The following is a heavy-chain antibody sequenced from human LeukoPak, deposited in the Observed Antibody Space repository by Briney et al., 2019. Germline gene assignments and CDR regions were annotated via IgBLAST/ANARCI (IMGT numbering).Heavy chain of an antibody. V-gene: IGHV3-13*01. CDR1: RFTFSSHG. Sequence: PGRSLRLSCAASRFTFSSHGMHWVRQATRRGLEWVAAINTAGKTYYANSVRGRFTISRENAKKSLYLQMNSLRAEDTAVYYCAREPHTEGFDYWGQGTLVTVSS. J-gene: IGHJ4*02. CDR2: INTAGKT. CDR3: AREPHTEGFDY.